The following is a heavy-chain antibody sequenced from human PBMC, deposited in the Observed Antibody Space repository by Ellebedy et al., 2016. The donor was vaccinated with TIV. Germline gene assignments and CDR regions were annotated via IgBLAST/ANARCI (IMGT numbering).Heavy chain of an antibody. CDR2: MDPSDSHT. CDR3: ARGFILPPHYYYYGLDV. V-gene: IGHV5-10-1*01. CDR1: GYNFTGYW. D-gene: IGHD3-16*02. Sequence: GESLKISCKTSGYNFTGYWISWVRQMPGKGLESMGRMDPSDSHTNYSPSFQGHVTFSADKSIGTAYLHWSSLEASDTAIYYCARGFILPPHYYYYGLDVWGQGTTVTVSS. J-gene: IGHJ6*02.